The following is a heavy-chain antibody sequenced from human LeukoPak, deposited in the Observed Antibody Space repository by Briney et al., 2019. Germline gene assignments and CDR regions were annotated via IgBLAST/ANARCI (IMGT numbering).Heavy chain of an antibody. V-gene: IGHV4-30-4*01. CDR1: GGSISSGDYY. J-gene: IGHJ6*02. CDR3: ARDRPTYYDILTGPTDYYYYGMDV. CDR2: IYYSGSI. D-gene: IGHD3-9*01. Sequence: SETLSLTCTVSGGSISSGDYYWSWIRQPPGKGLEWIGYIYYSGSIYYNPSLKSRVTISVDTSKNQFSLKLSSVTAADTAVYYCARDRPTYYDILTGPTDYYYYGMDVWGQGTTVTVSS.